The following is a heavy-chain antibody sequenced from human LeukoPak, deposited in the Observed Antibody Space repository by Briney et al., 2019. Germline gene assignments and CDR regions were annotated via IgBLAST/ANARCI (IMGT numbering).Heavy chain of an antibody. Sequence: GGSLRLSCAASAFSFSSYAMSWVRQVPGKGLEWVSAISGSGSNTYYADSVKGRFTISRDNSKNTLYLQMNSLRAEDTAVYYCAKEAASYSSSWIPDYWGQGTLVTVSS. D-gene: IGHD6-13*01. J-gene: IGHJ4*02. V-gene: IGHV3-23*01. CDR1: AFSFSSYA. CDR2: ISGSGSNT. CDR3: AKEAASYSSSWIPDY.